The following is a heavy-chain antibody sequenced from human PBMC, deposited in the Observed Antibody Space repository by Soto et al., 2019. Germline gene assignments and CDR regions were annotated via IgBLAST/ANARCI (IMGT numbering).Heavy chain of an antibody. D-gene: IGHD3-10*01. CDR3: ARDRVVRGSFYYYYGIDD. Sequence: ASVKVSCTASGCIFPSYGISWVGQAPGQALEWMGWISAYNGKTNYAQKLQGRVTMTTDTSTSTAYKELRSLRSDDTAVYYCARDRVVRGSFYYYYGIDDWGHGTTVTVSS. J-gene: IGHJ6*02. CDR1: GCIFPSYG. CDR2: ISAYNGKT. V-gene: IGHV1-18*04.